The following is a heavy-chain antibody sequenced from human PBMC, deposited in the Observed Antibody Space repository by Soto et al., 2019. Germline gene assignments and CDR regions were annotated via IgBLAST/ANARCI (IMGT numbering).Heavy chain of an antibody. D-gene: IGHD3-3*01. J-gene: IGHJ6*02. CDR2: INHSGST. Sequence: SETLSLTCAVYCGSFSGYYWSWIRQPPGKGLEWIGEINHSGSTNYNPSLKSRVTISVDTSKNQFSLKLSSVTAADTAVYYCARGPSTIFGVVDHYYYYGMDVWGQGTTVTVSS. CDR1: CGSFSGYY. V-gene: IGHV4-34*01. CDR3: ARGPSTIFGVVDHYYYYGMDV.